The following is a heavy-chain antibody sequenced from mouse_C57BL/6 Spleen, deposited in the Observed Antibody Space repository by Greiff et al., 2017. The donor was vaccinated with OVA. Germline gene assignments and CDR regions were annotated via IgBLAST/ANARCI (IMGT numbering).Heavy chain of an antibody. CDR3: ARNGGYYYGSSYVDY. Sequence: VQLQESGAELVKPGASVKMSCQASGYTFPTSPIEWMSQNHGKSLEWIGHFHPYNDDTKDNEKFKGKATFTVETSSSTVYLELSRLTSDDSAVYYCARNGGYYYGSSYVDYWGQGTTLTVSS. D-gene: IGHD1-1*01. CDR1: GYTFPTSP. CDR2: FHPYNDDT. V-gene: IGHV1-47*01. J-gene: IGHJ2*01.